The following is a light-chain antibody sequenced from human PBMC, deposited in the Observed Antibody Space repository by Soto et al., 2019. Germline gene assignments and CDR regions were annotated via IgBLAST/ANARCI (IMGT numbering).Light chain of an antibody. CDR1: QGIRND. CDR2: AAS. CDR3: LQEYRYPLT. J-gene: IGKJ4*01. V-gene: IGKV1-6*01. Sequence: AIQLTQSPASLSASVGDRVTITRRASQGIRNDLGWFQQKPGKAPKLLIYAASSLQTGVPSRFSGSGSGTYFTLTISSLQVEDFATYYCLQEYRYPLTFGGGTKVEI.